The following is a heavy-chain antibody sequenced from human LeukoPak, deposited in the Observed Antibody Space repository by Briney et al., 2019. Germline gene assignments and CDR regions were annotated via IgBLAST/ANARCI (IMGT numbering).Heavy chain of an antibody. V-gene: IGHV1-18*01. D-gene: IGHD6-13*01. CDR2: ISAYNGDT. Sequence: ASVKVSCKASGYTFTSYGISWVRQAPGQGLEWMGWISAYNGDTNYAQKLQGRVTMTTDTSTSTAYMELRSLRSDDTAVYYCATDSYSSSWYSHWGQGTLVTVSS. J-gene: IGHJ4*02. CDR1: GYTFTSYG. CDR3: ATDSYSSSWYSH.